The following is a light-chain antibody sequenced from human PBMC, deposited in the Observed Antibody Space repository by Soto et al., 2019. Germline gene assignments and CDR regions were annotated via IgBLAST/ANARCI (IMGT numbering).Light chain of an antibody. V-gene: IGKV2-30*01. J-gene: IGKJ5*01. CDR1: RSLVYRDGNIY. Sequence: DVVMPQSPLSLPVTLGQPASISCRSGRSLVYRDGNIYVNWFQQRPGQSPRRLIYKVSNRDSGVPDRFSGSGAGTDFTLKISRVEAEDVGVYYCMQGTHWPITFGQGTRLEIK. CDR3: MQGTHWPIT. CDR2: KVS.